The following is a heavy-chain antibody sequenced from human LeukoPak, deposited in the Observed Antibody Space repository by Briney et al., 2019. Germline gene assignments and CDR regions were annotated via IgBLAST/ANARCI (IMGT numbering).Heavy chain of an antibody. Sequence: PSETLSLTCAVYGGSFSGYYWSWIRQPPGKGLEWIGEINHSGSTNYNPSLKSRVTISVDTSKNQFSLKLSSVTAADTAVYYCARRITIFGVVRLSDWFDPWGQGTLVTVSP. CDR2: INHSGST. J-gene: IGHJ5*02. CDR3: ARRITIFGVVRLSDWFDP. V-gene: IGHV4-34*01. CDR1: GGSFSGYY. D-gene: IGHD3-3*01.